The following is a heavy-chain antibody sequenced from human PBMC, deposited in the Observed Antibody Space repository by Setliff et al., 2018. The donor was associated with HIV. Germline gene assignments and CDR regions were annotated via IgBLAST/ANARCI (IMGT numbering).Heavy chain of an antibody. Sequence: SETLSLTCTVSGYSISSGYYWGWIRQPPGKGLEWIGSIYYSGRTYYNPSLKSRVTISVDTSKNQFSLNLTSVTAADTAVYYCARGRDDAWELSDRWGQGTLVTVSS. CDR3: ARGRDDAWELSDR. CDR1: GYSISSGYY. CDR2: IYYSGRT. V-gene: IGHV4-38-2*02. D-gene: IGHD1-26*01. J-gene: IGHJ4*02.